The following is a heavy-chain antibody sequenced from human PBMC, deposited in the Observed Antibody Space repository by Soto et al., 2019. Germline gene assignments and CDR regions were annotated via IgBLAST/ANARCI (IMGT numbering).Heavy chain of an antibody. D-gene: IGHD3-16*02. CDR3: ARACGLFDYVWGSYRFFYLDY. J-gene: IGHJ4*02. Sequence: GASGKVCCKASGYTFTSYGISWVRQAPGQGLEWMGWISAYNGNTNYAQKLQGRVTMTTDTSTSTAYTELRSLRSDDTAVYYCARACGLFDYVWGSYRFFYLDYWGQGTLVTVSS. CDR1: GYTFTSYG. V-gene: IGHV1-18*01. CDR2: ISAYNGNT.